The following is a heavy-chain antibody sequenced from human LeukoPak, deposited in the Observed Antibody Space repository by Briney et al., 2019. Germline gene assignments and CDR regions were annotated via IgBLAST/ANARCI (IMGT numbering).Heavy chain of an antibody. D-gene: IGHD2-15*01. CDR3: ARESSRGNDY. J-gene: IGHJ4*02. V-gene: IGHV3-21*01. CDR2: ISSSSSYI. CDR1: GFTFDDYA. Sequence: GRSLRLSCAASGFTFDDYAMHWVRQAPGKGLEWVSSISSSSSYIYYADSVKGRFTISRDNAKNSLYLQMNSLRAEDTAVYYCARESSRGNDYWGQGTLVTVSS.